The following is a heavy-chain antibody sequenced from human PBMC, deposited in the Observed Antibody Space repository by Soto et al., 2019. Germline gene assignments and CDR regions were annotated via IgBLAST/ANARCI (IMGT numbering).Heavy chain of an antibody. Sequence: GGSLRLSCAASGFTFSSYWMSWVRQAPGKGLEWVANIKQDGSEKYYVDSVKGRFTISRDNAKNSLYLQMNSLRAEDTAVYYCAEDSSSSKEMGPDFDYWGQGTLVTVSS. CDR1: GFTFSSYW. CDR2: IKQDGSEK. V-gene: IGHV3-7*01. J-gene: IGHJ4*02. CDR3: AEDSSSSKEMGPDFDY. D-gene: IGHD6-6*01.